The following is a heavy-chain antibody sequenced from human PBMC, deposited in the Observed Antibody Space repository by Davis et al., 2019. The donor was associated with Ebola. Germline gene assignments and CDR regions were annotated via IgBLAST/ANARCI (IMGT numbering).Heavy chain of an antibody. V-gene: IGHV1-69*13. CDR3: ARGAGGTVAVVGQHNDGLDI. J-gene: IGHJ3*02. Sequence: SVKVSCKASGGTFSTYAISWVRQAPGQGLEWMGGITPIFATANYAQRFRGRVTITADESTRTAYMELSSLRSEDTAVYYCARGAGGTVAVVGQHNDGLDIWGQGTMVTVSS. CDR1: GGTFSTYA. CDR2: ITPIFATA. D-gene: IGHD2-15*01.